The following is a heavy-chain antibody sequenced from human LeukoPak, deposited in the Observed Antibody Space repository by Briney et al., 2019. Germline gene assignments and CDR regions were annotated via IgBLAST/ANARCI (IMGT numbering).Heavy chain of an antibody. D-gene: IGHD3-22*01. Sequence: PSETLSLTCTVSGGSISSSSYYWGWIRQPPGKGLEWIRSIYYSGSTYYNPSLKSRVTISVDTSKNQFSLKLSSVTAADTAVYYCARRNYYDSSGYFDYWGQGTLVTVSS. CDR2: IYYSGST. J-gene: IGHJ4*02. V-gene: IGHV4-39*01. CDR3: ARRNYYDSSGYFDY. CDR1: GGSISSSSYY.